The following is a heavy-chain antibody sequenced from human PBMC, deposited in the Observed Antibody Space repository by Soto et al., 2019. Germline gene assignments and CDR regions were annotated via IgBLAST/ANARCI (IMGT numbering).Heavy chain of an antibody. Sequence: SETLSLTCTVSGGSISSYYWSWIRQPPGKGLEWIGYIYYSGSTNYNPSLKSRVTISVDTSKNQFSLKLSSVTAADTAVYYCAMSVIFGRLTIPSDYWGQGTLVTVSS. CDR3: AMSVIFGRLTIPSDY. J-gene: IGHJ4*02. CDR2: IYYSGST. V-gene: IGHV4-59*01. CDR1: GGSISSYY. D-gene: IGHD3-3*01.